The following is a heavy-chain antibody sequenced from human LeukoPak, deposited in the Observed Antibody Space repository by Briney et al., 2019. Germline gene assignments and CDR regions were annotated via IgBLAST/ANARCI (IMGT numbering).Heavy chain of an antibody. V-gene: IGHV6-1*01. CDR1: GDSVTSNTAA. D-gene: IGHD5-18*01. Sequence: SQTLSLTCAISGDSVTSNTAAWNWNRQSPSRGLKWLGMTYYSTKRYNHYAESVKSLITINPDTTQNQFSLQQKSVSPEDTAVYYCARDGTWIQLWYAFDYWGQGTLVTVSS. CDR3: ARDGTWIQLWYAFDY. CDR2: TYYSTKRYN. J-gene: IGHJ4*02.